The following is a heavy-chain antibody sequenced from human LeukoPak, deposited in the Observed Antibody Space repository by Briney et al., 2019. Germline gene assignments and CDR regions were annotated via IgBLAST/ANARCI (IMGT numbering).Heavy chain of an antibody. D-gene: IGHD3-22*01. CDR2: INHSGST. CDR1: GGSFSGYY. Sequence: SETLSLTCAVYGGSFSGYYWSWIRQPPGKGLEWIGEINHSGSTNYNPSLKSRVTISVDTSKNQFSLKPSSVTAADTAVYYCARGPVNDNFKYYYDSSGYYSPWGQGTLVTVSS. CDR3: ARGPVNDNFKYYYDSSGYYSP. J-gene: IGHJ5*02. V-gene: IGHV4-34*01.